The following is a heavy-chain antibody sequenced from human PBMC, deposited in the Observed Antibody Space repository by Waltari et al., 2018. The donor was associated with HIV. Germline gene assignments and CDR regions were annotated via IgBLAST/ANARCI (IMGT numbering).Heavy chain of an antibody. CDR3: ARDLGGEQWLVAFDY. D-gene: IGHD6-19*01. Sequence: VEVVGVGGGLVQPGGSLKLSLSSLCFHFSWHLIQRVRQAPGKGLVWVSRINSDGSSTNYADSVKGRFTISRDNAKNTLYLQMNSLRVEDTAVYYCARDLGGEQWLVAFDYWGQGTLVTVSS. V-gene: IGHV3-74*01. J-gene: IGHJ4*02. CDR2: INSDGSST. CDR1: FHFSWHL.